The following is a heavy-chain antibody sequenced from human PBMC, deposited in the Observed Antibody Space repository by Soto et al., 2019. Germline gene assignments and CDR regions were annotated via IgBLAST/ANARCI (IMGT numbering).Heavy chain of an antibody. CDR3: VQTTGWPGFDF. V-gene: IGHV3-53*01. CDR1: GFAVSSKY. J-gene: IGHJ4*02. D-gene: IGHD6-19*01. CDR2: IYGGGTT. Sequence: EVQLVESGGGLIQPGGSLRLSCAASGFAVSSKYMTWVRQAPGKGLEWVSGIYGGGTTSYADSVKGRFTISRDTSKNTLYLQMNSLRDEDTAVYYCVQTTGWPGFDFWGQGTLVTVSS.